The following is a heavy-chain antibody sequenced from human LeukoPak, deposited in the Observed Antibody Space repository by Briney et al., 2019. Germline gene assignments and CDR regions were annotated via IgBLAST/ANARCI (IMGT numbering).Heavy chain of an antibody. V-gene: IGHV3-7*03. Sequence: GGSLRLSCAASGFTFSSYWMSWVRQALGKGLEWVANIKQDGSEKYYVDSVKGRFTISRDNAKNSLYLQMNSLRAEDTAVYYCARDLIGDSTYYFDYWGQGTLVTVSS. D-gene: IGHD4-17*01. CDR3: ARDLIGDSTYYFDY. CDR2: IKQDGSEK. J-gene: IGHJ4*02. CDR1: GFTFSSYW.